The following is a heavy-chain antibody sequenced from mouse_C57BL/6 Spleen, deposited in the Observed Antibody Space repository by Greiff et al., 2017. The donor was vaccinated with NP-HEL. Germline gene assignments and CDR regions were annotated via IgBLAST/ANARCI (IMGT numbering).Heavy chain of an antibody. CDR2: IDPSDSYT. D-gene: IGHD6-1*01. CDR1: GYTFTSYW. CDR3: AATRYFDY. V-gene: IGHV1-50*01. Sequence: QVQLQQPGAELVKPGASVKLSCKASGYTFTSYWMQWVKQRPGQGLEWIGEIDPSDSYTNYNQKFKGKATLTVDTSSSPAYMQPSSLTSEDSAVYYCAATRYFDYWGQGTTLTVSS. J-gene: IGHJ2*01.